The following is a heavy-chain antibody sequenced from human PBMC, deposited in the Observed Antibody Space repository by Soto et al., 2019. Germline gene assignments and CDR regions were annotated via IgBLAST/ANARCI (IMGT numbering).Heavy chain of an antibody. CDR2: IYHSGTT. Sequence: SETLSLTCTVSSASISSSSYTWGWIRQPPGKGLEWIGSIYHSGTTYYNPSLNSRDTVSVDTSKNQFSLNLSSVTAADTAMYYCARAGVATIYPGNNWFDPWGQGTLVTVSS. CDR1: SASISSSSYT. CDR3: ARAGVATIYPGNNWFDP. J-gene: IGHJ5*02. D-gene: IGHD5-12*01. V-gene: IGHV4-39*01.